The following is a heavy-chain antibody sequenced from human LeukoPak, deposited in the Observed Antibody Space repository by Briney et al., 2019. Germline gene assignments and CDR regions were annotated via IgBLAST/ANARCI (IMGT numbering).Heavy chain of an antibody. D-gene: IGHD6-13*01. Sequence: SETLSLTCAVYGGSFSGYYWSWIRQPPGKGLEWIGEINHSGSTNYNPSLKSRVTISVDTSKNQFSLKLSSVTAADTAVYYCARGPRFSGYSRSWHAVREYFQHWGQGTLVTVSS. CDR1: GGSFSGYY. CDR3: ARGPRFSGYSRSWHAVREYFQH. CDR2: INHSGST. V-gene: IGHV4-34*01. J-gene: IGHJ1*01.